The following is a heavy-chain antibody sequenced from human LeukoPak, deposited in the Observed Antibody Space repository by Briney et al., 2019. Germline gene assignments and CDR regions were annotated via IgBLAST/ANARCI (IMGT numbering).Heavy chain of an antibody. V-gene: IGHV4-4*07. D-gene: IGHD1-26*01. J-gene: IGHJ3*01. CDR2: IHSSGST. Sequence: SETLSLTCTVSGGSVSNYYRSWLRQSAGKGLEWIGRIHSSGSTNFNPSLRSRVTMSADTSKHQFSLWLTSMTAADTALYYCARGIATITQDSFDVWGLGTMVTVSS. CDR1: GGSVSNYY. CDR3: ARGIATITQDSFDV.